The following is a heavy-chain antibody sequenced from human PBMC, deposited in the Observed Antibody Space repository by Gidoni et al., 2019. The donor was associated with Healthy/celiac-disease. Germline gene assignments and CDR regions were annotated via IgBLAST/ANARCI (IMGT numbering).Heavy chain of an antibody. CDR3: SRFCSGYAAFDF. J-gene: IGHJ4*03. D-gene: IGHD3-3*01. CDR1: GFTFSSYA. CDR2: ISYVGTLN. V-gene: IGHV3-30*04. Sequence: VQLVESGGGVVQPGGSLRLYCAASGFTFSSYALHWVRQAPGKGLDLVAVISYVGTLNYYATSVKGQFTISLYHSMNTLYLHMTALCACDTAVYFFSRFCSGYAAFDFWGQGTLVTVSS.